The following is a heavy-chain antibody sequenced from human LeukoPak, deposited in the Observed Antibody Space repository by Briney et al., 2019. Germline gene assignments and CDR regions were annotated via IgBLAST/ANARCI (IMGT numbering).Heavy chain of an antibody. CDR1: GGSISSSNW. Sequence: SGTLSLTCAVSGGSISSSNWWSWVRQPPGKGLEWIGEIYHSGSTNYNPSLKRRVTISVDKSKNQFSLKLSSVTAADTAVYYCARHFRYCSSSSCQQNYFDHWGQGTLVTVSS. CDR2: IYHSGST. D-gene: IGHD2-2*01. J-gene: IGHJ4*02. CDR3: ARHFRYCSSSSCQQNYFDH. V-gene: IGHV4-4*02.